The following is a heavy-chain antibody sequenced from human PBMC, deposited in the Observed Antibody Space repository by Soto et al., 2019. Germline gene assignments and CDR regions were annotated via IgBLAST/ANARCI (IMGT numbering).Heavy chain of an antibody. Sequence: SVKVSCKASGFDFGSFGIQFLRQTRGRGLEWIGWIVVASGRTNYARQFQGRVAFSRDMSSTTVYMDLYDLKSDDTAVYFCSADHPHTAIGWPVWGQGTTVTVSS. CDR1: GFDFGSFG. CDR2: IVVASGRT. V-gene: IGHV1-58*02. J-gene: IGHJ6*02. CDR3: SADHPHTAIGWPV.